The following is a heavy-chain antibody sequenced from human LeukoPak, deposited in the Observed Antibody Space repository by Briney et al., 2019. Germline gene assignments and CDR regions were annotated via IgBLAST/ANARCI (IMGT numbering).Heavy chain of an antibody. D-gene: IGHD7-27*01. V-gene: IGHV3-7*01. J-gene: IGHJ4*02. CDR3: TNWGDTWGLDF. Sequence: GGSLRLSCAASGLNFRKSWMTWVRQAPGRGLEWVANIKDDGSVKYYLESVKGRFTISRDNAKNSLYLQMSSLSAEDTAVYYCTNWGDTWGLDFWGQGILVSVSS. CDR1: GLNFRKSW. CDR2: IKDDGSVK.